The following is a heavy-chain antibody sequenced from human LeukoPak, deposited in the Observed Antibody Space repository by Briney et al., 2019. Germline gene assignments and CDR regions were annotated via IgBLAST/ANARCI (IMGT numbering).Heavy chain of an antibody. J-gene: IGHJ4*02. CDR1: RGSIGSSSYY. Sequence: SETLSLTCSVSRGSIGSSSYYWGWIRQPPGKGLEWIGSVYYIGSTYYNPSLKSRVTIAVDTSKNQFPLKLSSVTAADTAVYSSARVGRFGESRYESSFDYWGQGNPVTASS. D-gene: IGHD3-10*01. CDR2: VYYIGST. V-gene: IGHV4-39*06. CDR3: ARVGRFGESRYESSFDY.